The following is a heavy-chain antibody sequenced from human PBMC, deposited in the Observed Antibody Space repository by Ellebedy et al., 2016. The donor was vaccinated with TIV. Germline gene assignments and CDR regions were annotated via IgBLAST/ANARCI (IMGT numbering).Heavy chain of an antibody. D-gene: IGHD4-17*01. CDR1: GGSISIGGYS. J-gene: IGHJ6*02. V-gene: IGHV4-30-2*01. CDR3: ARQTVTTLDV. CDR2: IYHSGST. Sequence: LRLSCGVSGGSISIGGYSWSWIRQPPGKGLEYIGYIYHSGSTYYNPSLKSRVTISVDRSKNQFSLKLSSVTAADTAIYYCARQTVTTLDVWGQGTTVTVSS.